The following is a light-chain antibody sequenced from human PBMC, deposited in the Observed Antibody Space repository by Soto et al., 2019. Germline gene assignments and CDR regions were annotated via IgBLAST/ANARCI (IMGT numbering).Light chain of an antibody. CDR2: EVT. CDR1: SSDVGSYNF. CDR3: SSYVGSYSLV. V-gene: IGLV2-8*01. J-gene: IGLJ2*01. Sequence: QSVLTQPASVSGSPGQSVTISCTGTSSDVGSYNFVSWYQQHPGKAPKLLIYEVTKRPSGVPDRFSGSKSANTASPTVSGLQAEDEAEYFCSSYVGSYSLVFGGGTKVTVL.